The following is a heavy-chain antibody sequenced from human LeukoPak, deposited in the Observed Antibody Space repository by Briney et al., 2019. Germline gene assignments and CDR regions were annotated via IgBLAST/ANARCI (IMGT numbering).Heavy chain of an antibody. CDR2: IYTSGST. Sequence: SQTLSLTCTVSGGSISSGSYYWSWIRQPAGKGLEWIGRIYTSGSTNYNPSLKNRVTISVDTSKNQFSLKLSSVSAADTAVYYCARFSYGYDYYYGMDVWGQGTTVTVSS. CDR1: GGSISSGSYY. J-gene: IGHJ6*02. CDR3: ARFSYGYDYYYGMDV. D-gene: IGHD5-18*01. V-gene: IGHV4-61*02.